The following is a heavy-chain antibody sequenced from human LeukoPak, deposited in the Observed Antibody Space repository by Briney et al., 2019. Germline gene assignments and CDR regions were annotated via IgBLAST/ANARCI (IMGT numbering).Heavy chain of an antibody. CDR3: ARGYAAAGLFDH. CDR1: GGSITPYF. V-gene: IGHV4-59*01. Sequence: SETLSLTCAVSGGSITPYFWSWIRQPPGKGLKWIGYMDYSRVSNYSPSLKSRVTMSVDTSKNHFSLNLRSVTAADSGVYFCARGYAAAGLFDHWGHGTLVTVSS. CDR2: MDYSRVS. J-gene: IGHJ4*01. D-gene: IGHD6-25*01.